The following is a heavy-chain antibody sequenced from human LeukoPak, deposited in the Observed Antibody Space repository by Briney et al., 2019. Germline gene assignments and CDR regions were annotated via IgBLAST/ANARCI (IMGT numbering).Heavy chain of an antibody. Sequence: PSETLSLTCTVSGGSVSSGSYYWSWIRQPPGKGLEWVSYITNSGNSKSYADSVKGRFTISRDNTKNSLYLQMNGLRAEDTAVYYCARTRSSGYLTFDYWGQGILVTVSS. CDR3: ARTRSSGYLTFDY. CDR1: GGSVSSGSYY. J-gene: IGHJ4*02. D-gene: IGHD3-22*01. V-gene: IGHV3-11*06. CDR2: ITNSGNSK.